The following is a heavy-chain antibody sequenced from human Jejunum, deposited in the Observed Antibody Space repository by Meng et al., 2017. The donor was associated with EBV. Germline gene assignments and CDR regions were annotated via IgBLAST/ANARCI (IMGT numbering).Heavy chain of an antibody. CDR2: VSYGGSDK. CDR3: AKERRGFYAEH. V-gene: IGHV3-30*04. CDR1: GFNIGDYA. J-gene: IGHJ4*02. D-gene: IGHD1-14*01. Sequence: VGSGGGCFQPGSSLRLSCGASGFNIGDYAMPWVRQAPGKGLEWVALVSYGGSDKLYADSVKGRFTIYRDNSDNTLFLQMNSLKTEDTAVYYCAKERRGFYAEHWGQGTLVTVFS.